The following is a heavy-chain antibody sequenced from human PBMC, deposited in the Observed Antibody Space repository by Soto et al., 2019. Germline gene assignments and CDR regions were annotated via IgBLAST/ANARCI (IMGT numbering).Heavy chain of an antibody. D-gene: IGHD4-17*01. CDR3: ARAYGGNPALFDP. Sequence: GGSLRLSCEASGFTFTSYAMHWVRQAPGKGLEWVAVISYDGINEYYADSVKGRFTISRDNSKNTLFLQMSSLRVEDTAVYYCARAYGGNPALFDPWGQGTLVTVSS. CDR2: ISYDGINE. J-gene: IGHJ5*02. CDR1: GFTFTSYA. V-gene: IGHV3-30*07.